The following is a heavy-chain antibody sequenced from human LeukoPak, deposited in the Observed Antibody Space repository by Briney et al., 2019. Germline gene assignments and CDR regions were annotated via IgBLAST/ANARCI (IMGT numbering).Heavy chain of an antibody. CDR2: FDPEDGET. V-gene: IGHV1-24*01. J-gene: IGHJ3*02. CDR3: ATTEGPYDAFDI. Sequence: ASVKVSCKVSGYTLTELSMHWVRQAPGKGLEWMGGFDPEDGETIYAQKFQGRVTMTEDTSTDIAYMELSSLRSEDTAVYYCATTEGPYDAFDIWGQGTMVTVSS. CDR1: GYTLTELS.